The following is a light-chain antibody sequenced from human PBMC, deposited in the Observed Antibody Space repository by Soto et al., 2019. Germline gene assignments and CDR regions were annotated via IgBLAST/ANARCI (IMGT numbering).Light chain of an antibody. V-gene: IGKV3-15*01. CDR3: QQYNQWYT. CDR1: QSVSSN. Sequence: EIVMTQFPVTLSASPGERATLSCRASQSVSSNLAWYQQKPGQAPRILIYGASTRATGVPARFSGSGSGTEFTLTISSLQSEDFAVYYCQQYNQWYTFGQGTKLE. CDR2: GAS. J-gene: IGKJ2*01.